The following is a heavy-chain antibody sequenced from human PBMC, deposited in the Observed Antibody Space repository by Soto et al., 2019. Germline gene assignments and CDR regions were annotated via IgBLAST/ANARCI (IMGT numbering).Heavy chain of an antibody. CDR1: GYTVTSYY. J-gene: IGHJ4*02. CDR3: ARYYYESSGYDSGSFDS. D-gene: IGHD3-22*01. CDR2: INPSGGST. V-gene: IGHV1-46*03. Sequence: GASVKTSCKSFGYTVTSYYMHWVGQPPGQGLEWMGIINPSGGSTSYAQKFQGRVTMTRDTSTSTVYMELSSLRSEDTAVYYCARYYYESSGYDSGSFDSRGQGTLVTVSS.